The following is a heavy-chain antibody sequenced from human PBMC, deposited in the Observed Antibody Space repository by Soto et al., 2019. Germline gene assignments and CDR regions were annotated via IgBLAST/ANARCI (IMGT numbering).Heavy chain of an antibody. CDR2: IYYSGST. CDR1: GGSISSSSCY. J-gene: IGHJ4*02. D-gene: IGHD3-10*01. V-gene: IGHV4-39*01. CDR3: ASQSNHYYYGSGSYLPDFDY. Sequence: SETLSLTCTVSGGSISSSSCYWGWIRQPPGKGLEWIGSIYYSGSTYYNPSLKSRVTISVDTSKNQFSLKLSSVTAADTAVYYCASQSNHYYYGSGSYLPDFDYWGQGTLVTVSS.